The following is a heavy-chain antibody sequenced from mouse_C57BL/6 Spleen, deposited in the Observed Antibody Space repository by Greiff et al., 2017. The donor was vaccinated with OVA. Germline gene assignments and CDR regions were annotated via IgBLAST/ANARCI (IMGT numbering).Heavy chain of an antibody. D-gene: IGHD2-2*01. V-gene: IGHV1-55*01. CDR3: ARGHRMGYGYDYFDY. CDR2: IYPGSGST. Sequence: QVQLQQSGAELVKPGASVKMSCKASGYTFTSYWITWVKQRPGQGLEWIGDIYPGSGSTNYNEKFKSKATLTVDTSSSTAYMQLSSLTSEDSAVYYCARGHRMGYGYDYFDYWGQGTTLTVSS. J-gene: IGHJ2*01. CDR1: GYTFTSYW.